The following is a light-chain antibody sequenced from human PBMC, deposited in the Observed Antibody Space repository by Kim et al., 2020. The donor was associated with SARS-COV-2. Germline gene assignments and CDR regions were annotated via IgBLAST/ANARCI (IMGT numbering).Light chain of an antibody. CDR3: QQYGSSPPIT. J-gene: IGKJ5*01. CDR1: QSVGTTY. V-gene: IGKV3-20*01. Sequence: PGEGATLSCRASQSVGTTYLAWYQQKPGQPLRLLIYGASSRALGIPDRFSGGGSGTDFTLTISRLEPEDFGVYYCQQYGSSPPITFGQGTRLEIK. CDR2: GAS.